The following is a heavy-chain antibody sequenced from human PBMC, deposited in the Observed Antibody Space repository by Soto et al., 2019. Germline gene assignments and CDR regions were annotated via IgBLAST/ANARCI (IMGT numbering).Heavy chain of an antibody. Sequence: SETLSLTCTVSGGSISSFYWSWIRQPPGKGLEWIGYIYYSGSTNYNPSLKSRVTISVDTSKNQFSLKLSSVTAADTAVYYCARGGANYVYIWGSYRPYYYYMDVWGKGTTVTVSS. CDR3: ARGGANYVYIWGSYRPYYYYMDV. CDR2: IYYSGST. J-gene: IGHJ6*03. V-gene: IGHV4-59*01. CDR1: GGSISSFY. D-gene: IGHD3-16*02.